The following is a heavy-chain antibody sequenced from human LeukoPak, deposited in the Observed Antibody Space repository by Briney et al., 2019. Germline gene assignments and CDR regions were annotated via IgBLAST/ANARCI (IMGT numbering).Heavy chain of an antibody. V-gene: IGHV3-21*04. CDR3: ARGGSSWYAVWFDP. J-gene: IGHJ5*02. CDR1: GFTFSSYS. D-gene: IGHD6-13*01. CDR2: ISSSSSYI. Sequence: GGSLRLSCAASGFTFSSYSMNWVRQAPGKGLEWVSSISSSSSYIYYADSVKGRFTISRDNSKNTLYLQMNSLRAEDTAVYYCARGGSSWYAVWFDPWGQGTLVTVSS.